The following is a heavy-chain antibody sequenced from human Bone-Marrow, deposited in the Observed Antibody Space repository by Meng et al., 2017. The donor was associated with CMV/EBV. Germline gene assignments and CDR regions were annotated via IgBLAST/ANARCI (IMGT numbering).Heavy chain of an antibody. CDR3: ARGNTVPSPADY. J-gene: IGHJ4*02. Sequence: GESLRLSCAASGFTFSSYWMSWVRQAPEKGLEWVANIKQDGSEKYYVDSVKGRFTISRDNAKNSLYLQMNSLRAEDTAVYYCARGNTVPSPADYWGQGTLVTVSS. CDR2: IKQDGSEK. V-gene: IGHV3-7*01. D-gene: IGHD4-11*01. CDR1: GFTFSSYW.